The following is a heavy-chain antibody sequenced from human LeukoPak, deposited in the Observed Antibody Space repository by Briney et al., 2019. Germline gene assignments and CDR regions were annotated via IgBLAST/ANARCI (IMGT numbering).Heavy chain of an antibody. CDR3: ARDRRRLRGMNGDGDAFDI. J-gene: IGHJ3*02. V-gene: IGHV3-53*01. CDR2: IYSDGSI. CDR1: GFSVRSNY. D-gene: IGHD1-1*01. Sequence: GGSLRLSCAASGFSVRSNYISWVRQAPGKGLEPVSMIYSDGSIFHADSVKGRFTMYRANSRNTLDVQMNSLRVEDTAVYFCARDRRRLRGMNGDGDAFDIWGQGTMVTVSS.